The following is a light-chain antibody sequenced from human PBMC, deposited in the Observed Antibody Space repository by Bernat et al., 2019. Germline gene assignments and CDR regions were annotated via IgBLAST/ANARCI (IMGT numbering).Light chain of an antibody. CDR3: QQYGSSPCP. J-gene: IGKJ5*01. Sequence: EIVLTQSPGTLSLSPGERATLSCRASQSVSSSYLAWYQQKPGQAPRLLIYGASSRATGIPDRFSGSGSGTDFTLTISRLEPEDFAVYYCQQYGSSPCPFGRGTRLGI. V-gene: IGKV3-20*01. CDR2: GAS. CDR1: QSVSSSY.